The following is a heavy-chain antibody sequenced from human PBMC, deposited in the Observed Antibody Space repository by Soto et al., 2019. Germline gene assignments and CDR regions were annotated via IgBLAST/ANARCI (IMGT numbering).Heavy chain of an antibody. D-gene: IGHD3-10*01. CDR1: GDSISSSGFY. V-gene: IGHV4-31*03. CDR3: ARDHRSLGDYYGIDV. J-gene: IGHJ6*02. Sequence: SETLSLTCSVSGDSISSSGFYWSWIRQHPGKALEWIGYIHYAGSTSYNPSLKSRLAISLDASKNQFSLSLSSVTSADTAVYYCARDHRSLGDYYGIDVWGQGTTVTVSS. CDR2: IHYAGST.